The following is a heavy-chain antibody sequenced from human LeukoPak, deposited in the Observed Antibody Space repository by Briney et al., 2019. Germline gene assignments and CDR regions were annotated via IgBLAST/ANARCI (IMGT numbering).Heavy chain of an antibody. Sequence: SETLSLTCAVYGGSFSGYYWSWIRQPPGKGLEWIGEINHSGSTNYNPSLKSRVTISVDTSKNQFSLKLSSVTAADTAVYYCARAPGYSYGEGFDYWGQGTLVAVSS. J-gene: IGHJ4*02. D-gene: IGHD5-18*01. CDR3: ARAPGYSYGEGFDY. CDR2: INHSGST. V-gene: IGHV4-34*01. CDR1: GGSFSGYY.